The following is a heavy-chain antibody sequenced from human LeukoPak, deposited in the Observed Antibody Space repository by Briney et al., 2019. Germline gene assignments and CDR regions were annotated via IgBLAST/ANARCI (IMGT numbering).Heavy chain of an antibody. D-gene: IGHD3-10*01. CDR3: AHITMVRGVIIPGAFDI. V-gene: IGHV2-5*02. Sequence: SSPTLMNPTQTLTLTCTLSASSLSTSGVGVGWLRQPPENALEWLAPIYWDDDKRYSPSLKSRLTITKDTSKDQVVLTLTNMDPVDTATYYCAHITMVRGVIIPGAFDIWGQGTMVTVSS. CDR2: IYWDDDK. J-gene: IGHJ3*02. CDR1: ASSLSTSGVG.